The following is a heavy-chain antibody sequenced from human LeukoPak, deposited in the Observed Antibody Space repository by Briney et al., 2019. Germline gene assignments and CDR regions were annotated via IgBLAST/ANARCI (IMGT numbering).Heavy chain of an antibody. J-gene: IGHJ6*02. CDR2: INHSGST. Sequence: SPSETLSLTCTVSGGSISSGGYYWSWIRQHPGKGLGWIGEINHSGSTNYNPSLKSRVTISVDTSKNQFSLKLSSVTAADTAVYYCARGRGLSSSWYSYYYYGMDVWGQGTTVTVSS. D-gene: IGHD6-13*01. V-gene: IGHV4-31*03. CDR3: ARGRGLSSSWYSYYYYGMDV. CDR1: GGSISSGGYY.